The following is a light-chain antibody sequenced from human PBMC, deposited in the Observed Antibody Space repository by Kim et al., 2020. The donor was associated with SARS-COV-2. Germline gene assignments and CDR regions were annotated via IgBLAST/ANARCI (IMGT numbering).Light chain of an antibody. Sequence: SVSPGERAPLSCRASQAVTRHHLAWYQQKPGQAPRLLIYGVSTRATGIPDRISGSGSGTDFTLTITRLEPEDSAVYYCHQYGNSRTFGQGTKLEI. CDR2: GVS. J-gene: IGKJ1*01. V-gene: IGKV3-20*01. CDR1: QAVTRHH. CDR3: HQYGNSRT.